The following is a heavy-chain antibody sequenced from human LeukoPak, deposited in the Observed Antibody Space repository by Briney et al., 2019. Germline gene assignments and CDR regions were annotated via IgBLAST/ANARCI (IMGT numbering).Heavy chain of an antibody. J-gene: IGHJ4*02. CDR2: IYYSGST. Sequence: SETLSLTCTVSGGSISSYYWSWIRQPPGKGLEWIGYIYYSGSTNYNPSLKSRVTISVDTSKNQFPLKLSSVTAADTAVYYCARVIIAVAGTGYFDYWGQGTLVTVSS. CDR3: ARVIIAVAGTGYFDY. V-gene: IGHV4-59*01. D-gene: IGHD6-19*01. CDR1: GGSISSYY.